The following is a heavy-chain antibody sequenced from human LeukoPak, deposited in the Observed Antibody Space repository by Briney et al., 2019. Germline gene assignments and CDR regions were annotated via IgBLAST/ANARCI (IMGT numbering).Heavy chain of an antibody. J-gene: IGHJ4*02. CDR1: GFTVSTSY. CDR3: AAHRRVGATMQLDS. Sequence: GSLRLSCAASGFTVSTSYMSWVRQAPGKGLQWVSVIYSGGETYYADPVKGRFTISRDDSKNTLYLLMSNLRAEDTAIYYCAAHRRVGATMQLDSWGQGTLVTVSS. CDR2: IYSGGET. V-gene: IGHV3-53*01. D-gene: IGHD1-26*01.